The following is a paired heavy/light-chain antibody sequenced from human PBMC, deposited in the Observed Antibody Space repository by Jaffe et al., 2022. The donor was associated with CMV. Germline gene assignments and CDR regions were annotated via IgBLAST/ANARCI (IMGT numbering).Heavy chain of an antibody. Sequence: QVQLQQSGPGLLKPSQTLSLTCAISGDSVSRNSGLWTWIRQSPSRGLEWLGRTYYRSRWYTDYAVSVKSRITINADTSKNQISLQLNSVTPEDTAVYYCARRSFISSWDYFDYWGQGTLVTVSS. J-gene: IGHJ4*02. CDR1: GDSVSRNSGL. CDR3: ARRSFISSWDYFDY. D-gene: IGHD6-13*01. CDR2: TYYRSRWYT. V-gene: IGHV6-1*01.
Light chain of an antibody. J-gene: IGKJ3*01. V-gene: IGKV1-39*01. CDR2: AAS. CDR3: QQSHSLPRT. Sequence: DIQMTQSPSSLSASVGDRVTVTCRANQTISTYVNWYQQRPGRAPELLIYAASRLQSGVPSRFSGSGSGTDFTLTINSLQPEDFATYYCQQSHSLPRTFGPGTKVDIK. CDR1: QTISTY.